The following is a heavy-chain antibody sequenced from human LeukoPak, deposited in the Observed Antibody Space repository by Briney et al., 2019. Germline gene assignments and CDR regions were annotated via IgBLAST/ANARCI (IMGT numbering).Heavy chain of an antibody. D-gene: IGHD3-22*01. CDR3: GLAAYYYDSSGSDDAFDI. CDR2: IYSGGST. Sequence: PGGSLRLSCAASGFTVSSNYMSWVRQAPGKGLEWVSVIYSGGSTYYADSVKGRFTISRHNSKNTLYLQMNSLRAEDTAVYYCGLAAYYYDSSGSDDAFDIWGQGTMVIVSS. J-gene: IGHJ3*02. CDR1: GFTVSSNY. V-gene: IGHV3-53*04.